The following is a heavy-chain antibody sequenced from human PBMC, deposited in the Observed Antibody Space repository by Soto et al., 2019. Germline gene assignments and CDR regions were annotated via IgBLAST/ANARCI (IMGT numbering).Heavy chain of an antibody. CDR2: IDPSDSYT. CDR1: GYSFTSYW. CDR3: AFSRSYGSGSYYKNYYYGMDV. J-gene: IGHJ6*02. V-gene: IGHV5-10-1*01. Sequence: PGESLKISCKGSGYSFTSYWISWVRQMPGKGLEWMGKIDPSDSYTNYSPSFQGHVTISADKSISTAYLQWSSLKASDPAMYYCAFSRSYGSGSYYKNYYYGMDVWGQGTTVTVSS. D-gene: IGHD3-10*01.